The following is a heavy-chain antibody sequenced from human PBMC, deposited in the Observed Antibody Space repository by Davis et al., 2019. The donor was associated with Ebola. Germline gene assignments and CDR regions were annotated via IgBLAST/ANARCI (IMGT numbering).Heavy chain of an antibody. CDR3: MSRTTVGY. Sequence: GGSLRLSCAASGFAISNAYLNWVRQAPGKGLEWVGRIKSKTDGETVDYAAPVKGRFTISRDDLKNTVYLQMNSLKIEDTAVYYCMSRTTVGYWGQGNLVTVSS. J-gene: IGHJ4*02. CDR2: IKSKTDGETV. CDR1: GFAISNAY. V-gene: IGHV3-15*07. D-gene: IGHD2/OR15-2a*01.